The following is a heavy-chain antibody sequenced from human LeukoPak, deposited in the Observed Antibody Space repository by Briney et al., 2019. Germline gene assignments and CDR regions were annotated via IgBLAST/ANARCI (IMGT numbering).Heavy chain of an antibody. CDR1: GFTFDDYA. Sequence: GGSLRLSCAASGFTFDDYAMHWVRQAPGKGLEWVSLISGDGGSTYYADSVKGRFTISRDNSKNSLYLQMNSLRTEDTALYYCAKDLYYYGLGSYPGYWGQGTLVTDSS. J-gene: IGHJ4*02. V-gene: IGHV3-43*02. CDR2: ISGDGGST. CDR3: AKDLYYYGLGSYPGY. D-gene: IGHD3-10*01.